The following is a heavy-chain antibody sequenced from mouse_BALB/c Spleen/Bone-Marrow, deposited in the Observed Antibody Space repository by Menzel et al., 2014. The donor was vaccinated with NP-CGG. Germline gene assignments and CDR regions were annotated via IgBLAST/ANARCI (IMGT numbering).Heavy chain of an antibody. J-gene: IGHJ2*01. V-gene: IGHV14-3*02. CDR3: ARYRLGTYFDF. Sequence: DVQLQESGAELVKPGASVKLSCTASGFNIKDTYMHWVKQRPEQGLEWIGRIDPANGNAKYDPKFQGKATITADTSSNTAYLQLSSLTSEDTAVYYCARYRLGTYFDFWGQGTPLTVSS. CDR2: IDPANGNA. CDR1: GFNIKDTY. D-gene: IGHD2-14*01.